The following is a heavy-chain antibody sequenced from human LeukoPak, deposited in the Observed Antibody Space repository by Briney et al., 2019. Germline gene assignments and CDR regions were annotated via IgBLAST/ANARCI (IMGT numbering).Heavy chain of an antibody. J-gene: IGHJ4*02. CDR1: GYSFTSYW. Sequence: GESLKISCKGSGYSFTSYWIGWVRQMPGKGLEWTGIIYPGDSDTRYSPSFQGQVTISADKSISTAYLQWSSLKASDTAMYYCARATVQYCSSTSCSTHRYFDYWGQGTLVTVSS. CDR2: IYPGDSDT. D-gene: IGHD2-2*02. V-gene: IGHV5-51*01. CDR3: ARATVQYCSSTSCSTHRYFDY.